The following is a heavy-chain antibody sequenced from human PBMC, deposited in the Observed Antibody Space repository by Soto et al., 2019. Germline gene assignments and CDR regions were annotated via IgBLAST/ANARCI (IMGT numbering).Heavy chain of an antibody. CDR1: GFTFRSYN. V-gene: IGHV3-48*02. CDR3: ARGGTIAVTTIGDY. CDR2: ISSSSSTI. Sequence: DVQLVESGGGLVQPGGSLRLSCVASGFTFRSYNMNWVRQAPGKGLDWVSYISSSSSTIYYADSVKGRFTISRDNAKNSLYLQMNSLRDDDTAMYYCARGGTIAVTTIGDYWGQGTLVTVSS. J-gene: IGHJ4*01. D-gene: IGHD5-12*01.